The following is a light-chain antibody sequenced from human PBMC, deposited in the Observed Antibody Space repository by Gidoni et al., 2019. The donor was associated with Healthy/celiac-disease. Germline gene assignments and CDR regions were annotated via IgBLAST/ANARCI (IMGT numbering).Light chain of an antibody. J-gene: IGKJ3*01. CDR2: GAS. CDR1: QSVSSSY. CDR3: QQYGSSPL. V-gene: IGKV3-20*01. Sequence: EIVLTQSPGTLSLSPGERATLSCRASQSVSSSYLAWYQQKPGHAPRLLIYGASSRATGITDRFSGSGSGTDFTLTISRLEPEDFAVYYWQQYGSSPLFGPGTKVDIK.